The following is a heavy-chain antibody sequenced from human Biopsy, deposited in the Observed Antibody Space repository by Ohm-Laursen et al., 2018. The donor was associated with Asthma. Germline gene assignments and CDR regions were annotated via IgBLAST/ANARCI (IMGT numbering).Heavy chain of an antibody. Sequence: SLRLSCAASGFTFSSYSMNWVRQAPGKGLEWVSYISSSSSTIYYADSVKGRFTISRDNAKNSLYLQMNSLRDEDTAAYYCARFKRGYSYGYAGVFDYWGRGTLVTVSS. J-gene: IGHJ4*02. D-gene: IGHD5-18*01. CDR3: ARFKRGYSYGYAGVFDY. V-gene: IGHV3-48*02. CDR2: ISSSSSTI. CDR1: GFTFSSYS.